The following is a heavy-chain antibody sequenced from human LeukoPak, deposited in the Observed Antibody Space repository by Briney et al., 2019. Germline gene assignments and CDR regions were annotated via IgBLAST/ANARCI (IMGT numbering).Heavy chain of an antibody. CDR2: IYYSGST. V-gene: IGHV4-59*08. Sequence: SETLSLTCTVSGGSISRYYWSWIRQPPGKGLEWIGYIYYSGSTNYNPSLKSRVTISVDTSKNQFSLRMSSVTAADTAVYYCARGAGDYALTTLDYWGQGALVTVSS. D-gene: IGHD4-17*01. CDR1: GGSISRYY. CDR3: ARGAGDYALTTLDY. J-gene: IGHJ4*02.